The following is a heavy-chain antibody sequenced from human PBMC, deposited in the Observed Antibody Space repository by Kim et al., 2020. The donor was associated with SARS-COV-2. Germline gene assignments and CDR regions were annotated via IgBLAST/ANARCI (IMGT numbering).Heavy chain of an antibody. Sequence: SVKVSCKDSGGTFSSYAISWVRQAPGQGLEWMGGIIPIFGTANYAQKFQGRVTITADESTSTAYMELSSLRSEDTAVYYCARSKYASVSWTFWTFDYWGQGTLVTVSS. CDR2: IIPIFGTA. V-gene: IGHV1-69*13. CDR1: GGTFSSYA. J-gene: IGHJ4*02. CDR3: ARSKYASVSWTFWTFDY. D-gene: IGHD3-3*01.